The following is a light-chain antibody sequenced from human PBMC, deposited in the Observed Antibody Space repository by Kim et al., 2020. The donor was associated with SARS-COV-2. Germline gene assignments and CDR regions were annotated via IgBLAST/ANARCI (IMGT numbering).Light chain of an antibody. CDR2: AAS. Sequence: GDRVTSTCRASRGITNSLAWYPQKPGKVPQLLFYAASALQSGVPSRFSGSGSGTDFTLTISRLQPGDVATYYSQKYNSAPWTFGQRAKVDIK. V-gene: IGKV1-27*01. CDR1: RGITNS. J-gene: IGKJ1*01. CDR3: QKYNSAPWT.